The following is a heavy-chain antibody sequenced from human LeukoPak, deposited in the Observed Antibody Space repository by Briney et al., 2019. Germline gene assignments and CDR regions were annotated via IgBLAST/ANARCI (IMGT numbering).Heavy chain of an antibody. Sequence: PSETLSLTCTVSGGSISSYYWSWIRQPPGKGLEWIGYIYYSGSTNYNPSLKSRVTISVDTSKNQFSLKLSSVTAADTAVYYCARRQTSSGYYYGAFDIWGQGTMVTVSS. D-gene: IGHD3-22*01. J-gene: IGHJ3*02. CDR2: IYYSGST. CDR3: ARRQTSSGYYYGAFDI. V-gene: IGHV4-59*01. CDR1: GGSISSYY.